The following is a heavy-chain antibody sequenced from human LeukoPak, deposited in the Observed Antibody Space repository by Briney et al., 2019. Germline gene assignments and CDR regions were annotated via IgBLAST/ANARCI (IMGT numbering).Heavy chain of an antibody. V-gene: IGHV3-23*01. J-gene: IGHJ6*03. CDR2: ISGSGVST. D-gene: IGHD5-18*01. CDR1: EFTFNNYA. CDR3: ARVDTAMVFYYYYMDV. Sequence: GGSLRLSCAASEFTFNNYAMSWVRQAPGKGLEWVSTISGSGVSTYYADSVKGRFTISRDNAKNSLYLQMNSLRAEDTAVYYCARVDTAMVFYYYYMDVWGKGTTVTISS.